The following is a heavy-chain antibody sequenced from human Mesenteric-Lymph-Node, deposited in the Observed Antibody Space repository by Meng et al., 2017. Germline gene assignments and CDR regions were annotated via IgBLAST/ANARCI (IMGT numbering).Heavy chain of an antibody. CDR3: ARDPKLDYYDSSGSGVDAFDI. CDR1: GYTFTSYD. CDR2: MNPNSGNT. J-gene: IGHJ3*02. D-gene: IGHD3-22*01. Sequence: ASVKVSCKASGYTFTSYDINWVRQATGQGLEWMGWMNPNSGNTGYAQKFQGRVTVTRNTSISTAYMELSSLRSEDTAVYYCARDPKLDYYDSSGSGVDAFDIWGQGTMVTVSS. V-gene: IGHV1-8*01.